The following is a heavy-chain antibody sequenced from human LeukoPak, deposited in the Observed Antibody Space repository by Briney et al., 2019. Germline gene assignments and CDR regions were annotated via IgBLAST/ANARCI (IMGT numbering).Heavy chain of an antibody. Sequence: LPGGSLRLSCAASGFTFSSYEMNWVRQAPGKGLEWVSYISSSGSTIYYADSVKGRFTISRDNAKNSLYLQMNSLRAEDTAVFYCARDLNGYSLILDYWGQGTLVTVSS. CDR3: ARDLNGYSLILDY. CDR2: ISSSGSTI. CDR1: GFTFSSYE. V-gene: IGHV3-48*03. D-gene: IGHD3-22*01. J-gene: IGHJ4*02.